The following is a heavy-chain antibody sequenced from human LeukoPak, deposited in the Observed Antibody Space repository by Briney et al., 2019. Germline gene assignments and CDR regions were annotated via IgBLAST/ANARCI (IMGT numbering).Heavy chain of an antibody. CDR1: GFTFSSYA. Sequence: PGGSLRLSCAASGFTFSSYAMSWVRQAPGKRLEWVSSIIGSGGSTYYADCVKGRFTISRDNSKNTLYLQMNSLRAEDTAVYYCAKGGGVTMIVVVPHFFDYWGQGTRVTVSS. V-gene: IGHV3-23*01. CDR2: IIGSGGST. D-gene: IGHD3-22*01. CDR3: AKGGGVTMIVVVPHFFDY. J-gene: IGHJ4*02.